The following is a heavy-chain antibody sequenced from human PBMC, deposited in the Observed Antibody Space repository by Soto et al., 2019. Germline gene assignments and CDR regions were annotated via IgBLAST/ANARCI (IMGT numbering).Heavy chain of an antibody. Sequence: EVQLVESGGGLVKPGGSLRLSCAVSGFPLSSYSMNWVRQAPGKGLEAVSFISRTSDYIYYAESVKGCFTMSRNNAENSVSLLMDSLKVEDTAVYFCARGKTAGYGSSWTLDDWGQGTLVIVSS. V-gene: IGHV3-21*01. D-gene: IGHD6-13*01. CDR2: ISRTSDYI. J-gene: IGHJ4*02. CDR3: ARGKTAGYGSSWTLDD. CDR1: GFPLSSYS.